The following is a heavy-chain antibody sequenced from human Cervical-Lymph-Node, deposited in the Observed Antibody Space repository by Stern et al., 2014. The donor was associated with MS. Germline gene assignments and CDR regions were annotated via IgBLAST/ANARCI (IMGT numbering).Heavy chain of an antibody. V-gene: IGHV3-11*01. CDR2: MSASGDTI. J-gene: IGHJ4*02. D-gene: IGHD2-21*02. CDR1: GLNFNVYY. CDR3: AGGYCGADCYFDY. Sequence: QVQLVESGGGLVKHGGSLRLSCTVSGLNFNVYYMAWIRQAPGKGLEWISYMSASGDTIYHADSVKGRLTMSRDNAKNTLYLQMNSVRVEDAAVYYCAGGYCGADCYFDYWGQGTLVTVSS.